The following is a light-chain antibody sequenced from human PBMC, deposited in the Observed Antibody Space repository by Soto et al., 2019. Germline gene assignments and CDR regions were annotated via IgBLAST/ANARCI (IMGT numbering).Light chain of an antibody. Sequence: EVLLTQSPVTLSLSPGERATLSCRASQSFRGLLAWYQHKPGQSPRLLIYDAYNSATGIPPRCSGSGSGTDFTITISSLEPEDSAVYYCQQRHMWPVTFGQGTRLEIK. J-gene: IGKJ5*01. CDR2: DAY. CDR1: QSFRGL. CDR3: QQRHMWPVT. V-gene: IGKV3-11*01.